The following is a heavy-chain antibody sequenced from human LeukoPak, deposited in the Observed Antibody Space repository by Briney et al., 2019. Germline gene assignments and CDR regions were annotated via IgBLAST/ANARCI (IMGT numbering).Heavy chain of an antibody. D-gene: IGHD4-17*01. V-gene: IGHV4-30-4*01. J-gene: IGHJ5*02. Sequence: NPSETLSLTCTVSGGSISSGDYYWSWIRQPPGKGLEGIGYIYYSGSTYYNPSLKSRVTISVDTPKNQFSLKLSSVTAADTAVYYCARGNDYGDYAWFDPWGQGTLVTVSS. CDR3: ARGNDYGDYAWFDP. CDR1: GGSISSGDYY. CDR2: IYYSGST.